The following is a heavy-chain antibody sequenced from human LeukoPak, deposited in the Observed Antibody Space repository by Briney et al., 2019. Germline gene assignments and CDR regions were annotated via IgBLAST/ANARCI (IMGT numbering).Heavy chain of an antibody. Sequence: GGSLCPSCAASGFTFSSYAMNWVRQAPGKGLEWVSLISGGGGSTYYADSVKGRFTISRDNSNNTLYLQMNSLRAEDTAVYYCAKDPGRDHAFDYWSQGTMVTVSS. CDR1: GFTFSSYA. CDR2: ISGGGGST. D-gene: IGHD1-26*01. CDR3: AKDPGRDHAFDY. J-gene: IGHJ3*01. V-gene: IGHV3-23*01.